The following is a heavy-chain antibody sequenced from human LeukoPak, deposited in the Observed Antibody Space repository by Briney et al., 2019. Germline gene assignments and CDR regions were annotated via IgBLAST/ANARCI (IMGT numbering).Heavy chain of an antibody. CDR3: TRGYVGTDY. Sequence: GGSLRLSCAASGFTFSSYWMHWVRQAPGKGLVWVSRINTDGSSTIYADSVKGRFTISRDNAKNTLYLQMDSLRAEDTAVYSCTRGYVGTDYWGQGTLVTVSS. J-gene: IGHJ4*02. V-gene: IGHV3-74*01. CDR2: INTDGSST. CDR1: GFTFSSYW. D-gene: IGHD5-12*01.